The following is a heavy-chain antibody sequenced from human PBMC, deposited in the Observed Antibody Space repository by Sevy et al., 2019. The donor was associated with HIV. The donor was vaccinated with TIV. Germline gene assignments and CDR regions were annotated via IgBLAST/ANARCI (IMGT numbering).Heavy chain of an antibody. J-gene: IGHJ4*02. CDR3: ARHLQYSSSSPLDY. D-gene: IGHD6-6*01. CDR1: GFTFDDYG. V-gene: IGHV3-20*01. Sequence: GGSLRLSCAASGFTFDDYGMSWVRQAPGKGLEWVSGINWNGGSTGYADSVKGRFTICRDNAKNSLYLQMNSLRAEDTALYHCARHLQYSSSSPLDYWGQGTLVTVSS. CDR2: INWNGGST.